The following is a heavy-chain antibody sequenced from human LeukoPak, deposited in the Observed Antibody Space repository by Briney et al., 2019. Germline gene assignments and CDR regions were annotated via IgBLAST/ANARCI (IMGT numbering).Heavy chain of an antibody. Sequence: ASVKVSCKASGYTFTGYYMHWVRQAPGQGLEWMGWINPNSGGTNYAQKFQGRVTMTRDTSISTAYMELSRLRSDDTAVYYCARHDYGDYYFDYWGQGTLVTVPS. J-gene: IGHJ4*02. D-gene: IGHD4-17*01. CDR1: GYTFTGYY. V-gene: IGHV1-2*02. CDR2: INPNSGGT. CDR3: ARHDYGDYYFDY.